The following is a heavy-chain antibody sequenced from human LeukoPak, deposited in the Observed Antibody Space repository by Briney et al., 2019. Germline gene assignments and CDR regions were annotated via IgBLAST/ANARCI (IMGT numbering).Heavy chain of an antibody. CDR2: TYYRSKWYN. CDR1: GDSVSSNSAA. D-gene: IGHD4-11*01. Sequence: SQTLSLTCAISGDSVSSNSAAWNWIRQSPSRGLEWLGRTYYRSKWYNDYAVSVKSRITINPDTSKNQFSLQLNSVTPEDTAVYYCARASSTYGLPYYYYYYMDVWGKGTTVTVSS. J-gene: IGHJ6*03. V-gene: IGHV6-1*01. CDR3: ARASSTYGLPYYYYYYMDV.